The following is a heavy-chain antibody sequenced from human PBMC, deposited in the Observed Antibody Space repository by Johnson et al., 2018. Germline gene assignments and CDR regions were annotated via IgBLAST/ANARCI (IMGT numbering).Heavy chain of an antibody. CDR3: TRGPLWFGETHDAFDI. Sequence: VQLVQSGGGVVQPGRSXRLSCTASGFTFGDYAMSWFRQAPGKGLEWVGFIRSKAYGGTTEYAASVKGRFTISRDDSKSIAYLQMNSLKTEDTAVYYCTRGPLWFGETHDAFDIWGQGTMVTVSS. CDR1: GFTFGDYA. V-gene: IGHV3-49*03. D-gene: IGHD3-10*01. J-gene: IGHJ3*02. CDR2: IRSKAYGGTT.